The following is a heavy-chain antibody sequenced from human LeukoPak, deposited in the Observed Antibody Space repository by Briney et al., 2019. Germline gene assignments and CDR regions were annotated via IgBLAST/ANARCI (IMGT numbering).Heavy chain of an antibody. CDR1: GYSFSSYW. Sequence: GESLKISCKGSGYSFSSYWIGWVRQMPGKGLELMGIIYPGDSDTRYSPSFQGQVTISADKSISTAYLQWSSLKASDTAMYYCARHLNYGDYVYYFDYWGQGTLVTVSS. V-gene: IGHV5-51*01. J-gene: IGHJ4*02. CDR2: IYPGDSDT. D-gene: IGHD4-17*01. CDR3: ARHLNYGDYVYYFDY.